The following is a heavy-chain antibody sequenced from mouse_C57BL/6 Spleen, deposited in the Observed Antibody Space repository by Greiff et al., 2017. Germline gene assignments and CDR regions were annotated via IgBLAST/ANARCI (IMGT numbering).Heavy chain of an antibody. V-gene: IGHV1-74*01. CDR3: AIGGGDYYGSRYFDV. CDR1: GYTFTSYW. J-gene: IGHJ1*03. Sequence: QVQLQQSGAELVKPGASVKVSCKASGYTFTSYWMHWVKQRPGQGLEWIGRTHPSDSDTNSNQTFKGKATLTVDKSSSTAYMQLSSLESEDSAVYYCAIGGGDYYGSRYFDVWGTGTTVTVSS. D-gene: IGHD1-1*01. CDR2: THPSDSDT.